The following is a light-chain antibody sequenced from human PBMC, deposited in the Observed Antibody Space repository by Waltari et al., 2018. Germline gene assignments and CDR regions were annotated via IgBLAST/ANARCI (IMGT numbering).Light chain of an antibody. CDR2: YDN. CDR3: QVWDANTDPGV. CDR1: NIESKS. J-gene: IGLJ1*01. Sequence: SYVLTQPPSVSVAPGETARITCGGNNIESKSVHWYRQRPGQAPVVVISYDNDRAAGYPGGFSGSNSGNTGTLTISRGEAGDEADYYCQVWDANTDPGVFGTGTEVTVL. V-gene: IGLV3-21*01.